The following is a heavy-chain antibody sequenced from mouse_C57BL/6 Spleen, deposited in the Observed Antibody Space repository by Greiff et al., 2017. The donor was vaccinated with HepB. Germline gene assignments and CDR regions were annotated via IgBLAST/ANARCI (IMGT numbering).Heavy chain of an antibody. D-gene: IGHD1-1*01. CDR3: ARSGTIRMDY. CDR1: GYAFTNYL. CDR2: INPGSGGT. Sequence: QVQLKESGAELVRPGTSVKVSCKASGYAFTNYLIEWVKQRPGQGLEWIGVINPGSGGTNYNEKFKGKATLTADKSSSTAYMQLSSLTSEDSAVYFCARSGTIRMDYWGQGTSVTVSS. J-gene: IGHJ4*01. V-gene: IGHV1-54*01.